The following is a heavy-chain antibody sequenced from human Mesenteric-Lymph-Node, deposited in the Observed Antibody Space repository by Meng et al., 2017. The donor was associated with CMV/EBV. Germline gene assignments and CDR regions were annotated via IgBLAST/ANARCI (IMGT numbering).Heavy chain of an antibody. Sequence: KASGYTFTTYAMHWVRQAPGQRLEWMGWINAGNGNTKYSQKFQDRVTITRDTSASTAYMELSSLRSEDTAVYYCARDHSSSWYYYFDYWGQGTLVTVSS. J-gene: IGHJ4*02. D-gene: IGHD6-13*01. CDR1: GYTFTTYA. CDR2: INAGNGNT. V-gene: IGHV1-3*01. CDR3: ARDHSSSWYYYFDY.